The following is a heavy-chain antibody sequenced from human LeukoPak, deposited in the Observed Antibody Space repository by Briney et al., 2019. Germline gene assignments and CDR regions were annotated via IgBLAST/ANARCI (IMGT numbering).Heavy chain of an antibody. J-gene: IGHJ4*02. CDR3: ARGHHYYGSGTYGDY. CDR2: INHSRST. CDR1: GGSFSGYY. D-gene: IGHD3-10*01. V-gene: IGHV4-34*01. Sequence: PSETLSLTCAVYGGSFSGYYWSWIRQPPGKGLEWIGEINHSRSTNYNPSLKSRVTISVDTSKNQFSLKLSSVTAADTAVYYCARGHHYYGSGTYGDYWGQGTLVTVSS.